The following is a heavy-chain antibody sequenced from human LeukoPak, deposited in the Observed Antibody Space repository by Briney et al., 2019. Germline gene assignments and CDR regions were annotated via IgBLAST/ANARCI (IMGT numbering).Heavy chain of an antibody. J-gene: IGHJ4*02. CDR3: ARDLSGIAGYTYGRGIDY. D-gene: IGHD5-18*01. Sequence: PGGSLRLSCAASGCTFSRQSINWVRQAPGKGLEWVSSISSSSSYIYYADSVKGRFTISRDNAKTSLYLQMNSLRAEDTAVYYCARDLSGIAGYTYGRGIDYWGQGTLVTVSS. V-gene: IGHV3-21*01. CDR1: GCTFSRQS. CDR2: ISSSSSYI.